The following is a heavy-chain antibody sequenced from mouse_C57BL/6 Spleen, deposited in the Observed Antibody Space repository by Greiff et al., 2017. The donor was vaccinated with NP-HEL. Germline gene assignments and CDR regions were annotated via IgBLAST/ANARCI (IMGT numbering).Heavy chain of an antibody. CDR1: GYTFTSYW. CDR2: IDPSDSST. J-gene: IGHJ1*03. D-gene: IGHD1-1*01. Sequence: QVQLQQPGAELVRPGTSVKLSCKASGYTFTSYWMHWVKQRPGQGLEWIGVIDPSDSSTNYNQKFKGKATLTVDTSSSTAYMQLSSLTSEDSAVYYCARRGLDYYGSSYRYFDVWGTGTTVTVSS. V-gene: IGHV1-59*01. CDR3: ARRGLDYYGSSYRYFDV.